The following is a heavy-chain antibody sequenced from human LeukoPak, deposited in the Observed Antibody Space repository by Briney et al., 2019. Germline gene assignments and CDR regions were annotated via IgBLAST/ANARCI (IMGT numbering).Heavy chain of an antibody. J-gene: IGHJ6*03. CDR2: IYSGGST. V-gene: IGHV3-53*01. D-gene: IGHD3-10*01. CDR1: GFTVSSNY. Sequence: GGSLRLSCAASGFTVSSNYMSWVRQAPGKGLEWVSVIYSGGSTYYADSVKGRFTISRDNSKNTLYLQMNSLRAEDTAVYYCARYASGSYYPYYSYYTDVWGKGTTVTISS. CDR3: ARYASGSYYPYYSYYTDV.